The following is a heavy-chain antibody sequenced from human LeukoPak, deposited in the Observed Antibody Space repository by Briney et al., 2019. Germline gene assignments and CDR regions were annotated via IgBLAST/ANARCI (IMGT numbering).Heavy chain of an antibody. Sequence: ASVKAPCNASGYIFSDYYMHWVRQVPGQGLEWMGWINPNSGVTTYIQKFQDRVTMTRDTSISTAYMELRRVRSDDTAVYYCARDAGTTGTGIFDVWGESPVDPVSS. V-gene: IGHV1-2*02. J-gene: IGHJ3*01. CDR1: GYIFSDYY. D-gene: IGHD1-1*01. CDR2: INPNSGVT. CDR3: ARDAGTTGTGIFDV.